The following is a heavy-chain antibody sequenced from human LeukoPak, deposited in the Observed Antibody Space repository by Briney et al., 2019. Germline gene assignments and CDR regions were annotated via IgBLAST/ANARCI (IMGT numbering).Heavy chain of an antibody. CDR3: ARHIGFDAFDI. J-gene: IGHJ3*02. Sequence: GGSLRLSCAASEFTVSSNYMSWVRQAPGKGLEWVSLIYSAGSTYYADSVKGRFTISRHNSRNTLYLQMNSLRAEDTAAYYCARHIGFDAFDIWGQGTMVTVSS. V-gene: IGHV3-53*04. CDR2: IYSAGST. CDR1: EFTVSSNY.